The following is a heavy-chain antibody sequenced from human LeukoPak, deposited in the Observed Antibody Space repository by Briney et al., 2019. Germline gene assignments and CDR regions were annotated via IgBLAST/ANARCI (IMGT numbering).Heavy chain of an antibody. J-gene: IGHJ6*03. CDR2: IYATGST. CDR3: ARHLRRDYPDSGSSQYFHYIDV. V-gene: IGHV4-4*09. CDR1: GGSMSDHY. D-gene: IGHD3-10*01. Sequence: PSGTLSLTCAVSGGSMSDHYWSWIRQPPGMTLEGIGYIYATGSTNYNPSLKGRVTISVEPSKNHFSLRLRSVTAADTAIYYCARHLRRDYPDSGSSQYFHYIDVCGKGNTVTVSS.